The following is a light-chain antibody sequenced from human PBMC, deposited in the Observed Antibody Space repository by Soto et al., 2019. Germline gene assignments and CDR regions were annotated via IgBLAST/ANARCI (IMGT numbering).Light chain of an antibody. CDR1: SGHSSYA. Sequence: QSVLTQSPSASASLGASVKLTCTLSSGHSSYAIAWHQQQPEKGPRYLMKLNSDGSHSKGDGNPDRFSGSSSGAERYLTISRLQSEDEADYYWQTWGTGGVVFGGGTKLTVL. J-gene: IGLJ2*01. CDR3: QTWGTGGVV. CDR2: LNSDGSH. V-gene: IGLV4-69*01.